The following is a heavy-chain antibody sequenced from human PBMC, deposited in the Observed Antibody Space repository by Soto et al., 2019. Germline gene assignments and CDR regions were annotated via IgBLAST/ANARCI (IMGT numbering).Heavy chain of an antibody. Sequence: QVQLVQSGAEVKKPGSSVKDSCKASGGTFSGYAISWVRQAPGQGLEWMGGIIPIFGTANYAQKFQGRVTITVDESTSTAYMELSSLRSEDTAVYYCARDGSYGGNSEDDDWGQGTLVTVSS. CDR1: GGTFSGYA. V-gene: IGHV1-69*12. D-gene: IGHD4-17*01. CDR3: ARDGSYGGNSEDDD. CDR2: IIPIFGTA. J-gene: IGHJ4*02.